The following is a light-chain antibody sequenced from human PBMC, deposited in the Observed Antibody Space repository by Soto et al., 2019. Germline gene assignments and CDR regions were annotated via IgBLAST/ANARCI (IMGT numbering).Light chain of an antibody. CDR3: LQYSSYPWT. Sequence: DIQMTQSPSSLSASVGDRVTITCRASQDVRDDLGWYQQTPGKAPERLIYEASTLHRGVPSRFSGSGSGTEFTLTISILQPEDFATYCCLQYSSYPWTFGQGTNVEIK. J-gene: IGKJ1*01. CDR1: QDVRDD. CDR2: EAS. V-gene: IGKV1-17*01.